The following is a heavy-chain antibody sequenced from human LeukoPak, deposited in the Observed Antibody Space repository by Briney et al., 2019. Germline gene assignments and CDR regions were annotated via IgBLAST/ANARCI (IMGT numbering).Heavy chain of an antibody. CDR1: GFTVSSNY. CDR3: ARSRDYYDSSGGWGEYYFDY. CDR2: IYSGGST. J-gene: IGHJ4*02. D-gene: IGHD3-22*01. Sequence: PGGSLRLSCAASGFTVSSNYMSWVRQAPGKGLEWVSVIYSGGSTYYADSVKGRFTISRDNSKNTLYLQMNSLRAEDTAVYYCARSRDYYDSSGGWGEYYFDYWGQGTLVTVSS. V-gene: IGHV3-53*01.